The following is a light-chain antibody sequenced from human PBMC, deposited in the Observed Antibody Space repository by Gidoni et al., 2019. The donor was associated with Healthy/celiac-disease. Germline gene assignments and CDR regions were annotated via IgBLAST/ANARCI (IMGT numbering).Light chain of an antibody. CDR1: QSVSSY. CDR3: QQRSNWPRT. CDR2: DAS. Sequence: IALTHSPATLSLSPGERATLSCRASQSVSSYLAWYQQKPGQAPRLLIYDASNRATGIPARFSGSGSGTDFTLTISSLEPEDFAVYYCQQRSNWPRTFGQGTKVEIK. V-gene: IGKV3-11*01. J-gene: IGKJ1*01.